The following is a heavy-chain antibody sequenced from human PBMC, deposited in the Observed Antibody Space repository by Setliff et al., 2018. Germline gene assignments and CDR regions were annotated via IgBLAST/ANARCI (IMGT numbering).Heavy chain of an antibody. CDR1: GDSISSGYYY. CDR2: LSFAGDA. V-gene: IGHV4-39*07. D-gene: IGHD3-16*01. Sequence: ETLSLTCTVSGDSISSGYYYWAWIRQTPGKGLEWVGSLSFAGDAYYNPSLKSRVTMSLDTSKNQFSLRVKSVTAADTALYSCARDPGFRSGTWALDNWGQGTLVPSPQ. J-gene: IGHJ4*02. CDR3: ARDPGFRSGTWALDN.